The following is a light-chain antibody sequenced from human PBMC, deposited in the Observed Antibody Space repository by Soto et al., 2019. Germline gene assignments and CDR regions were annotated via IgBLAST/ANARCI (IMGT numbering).Light chain of an antibody. Sequence: QSALTQPPSVSGSPGQSVTISCTGTSSDVGSYNRVSWYQQPPGTAPKVMINDVSNRPSGVPDRFSGSKSGNTASLTISGLQAEDESDYYCSSYTSSSTYVFGTGTKLTVL. J-gene: IGLJ1*01. CDR1: SSDVGSYNR. V-gene: IGLV2-18*02. CDR2: DVS. CDR3: SSYTSSSTYV.